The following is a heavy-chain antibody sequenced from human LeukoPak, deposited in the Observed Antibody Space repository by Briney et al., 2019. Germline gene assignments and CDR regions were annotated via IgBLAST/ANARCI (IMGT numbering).Heavy chain of an antibody. Sequence: GGSLRLSCAAPGFTFSSNGMRWVRQAPGKGLKWVAFIRYDGSNKYYADSVKGRFTISRDNSKNTLYLQMNSLSAEETAVYYGAKEHSSSWYVGDYWGQGTLVTVSS. CDR3: AKEHSSSWYVGDY. CDR1: GFTFSSNG. J-gene: IGHJ4*02. D-gene: IGHD6-13*01. V-gene: IGHV3-30*02. CDR2: IRYDGSNK.